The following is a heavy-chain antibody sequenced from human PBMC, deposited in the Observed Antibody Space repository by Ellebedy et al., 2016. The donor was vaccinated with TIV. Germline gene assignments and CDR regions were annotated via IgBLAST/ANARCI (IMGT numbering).Heavy chain of an antibody. CDR1: GGTFSNYV. J-gene: IGHJ4*02. V-gene: IGHV1-69*04. CDR2: SIPILGIA. CDR3: ARTVSYSSGWYGY. Sequence: AASVKVSCKASGGTFSNYVISWVRQAPGQGLEWMGRSIPILGIANYAQKFQGRVTITADKSTSTAYMELSSLRTEDTAVFYCARTVSYSSGWYGYWGQGTLVTVSS. D-gene: IGHD6-19*01.